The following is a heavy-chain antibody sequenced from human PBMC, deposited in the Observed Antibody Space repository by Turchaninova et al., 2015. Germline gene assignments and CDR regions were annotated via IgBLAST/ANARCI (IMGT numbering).Heavy chain of an antibody. D-gene: IGHD3-22*01. CDR3: ARGPDSSSYYYFY. V-gene: IGHV1-69*12. CDR1: GGTFSPSA. J-gene: IGHJ4*02. Sequence: QVQLVQSGAEVKKPGAAVKVSGKASGGTFSPSAIRWVRQAPGQGLEWMGGIIPFFGTANYAQKFQGRVIISADESTTTAYMELSSLRSEDTALYYCARGPDSSSYYYFYWGQGTLVTVSS. CDR2: IIPFFGTA.